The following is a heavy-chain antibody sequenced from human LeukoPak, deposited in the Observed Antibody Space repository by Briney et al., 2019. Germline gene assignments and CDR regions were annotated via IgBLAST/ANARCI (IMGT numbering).Heavy chain of an antibody. D-gene: IGHD2-15*01. Sequence: ASVKVSCRASGYTFTGYYMHWVRQAPGQGLEWMGWINPNSGGTNYAQKFQGRVTMTRNTSISTAYMELSSLRSEDTAVYYCARAHCSGGSCSFDYWGQGTLVTVSS. J-gene: IGHJ4*02. CDR1: GYTFTGYY. CDR3: ARAHCSGGSCSFDY. V-gene: IGHV1-2*02. CDR2: INPNSGGT.